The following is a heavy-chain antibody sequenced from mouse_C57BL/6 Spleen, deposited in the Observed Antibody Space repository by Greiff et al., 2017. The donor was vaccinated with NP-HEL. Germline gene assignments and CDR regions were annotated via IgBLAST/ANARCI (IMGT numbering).Heavy chain of an antibody. CDR3: ARDYGSSPFAMDY. CDR1: GFTFSDYG. V-gene: IGHV5-17*01. Sequence: EVHLVESGGGLVKPGGSLKLSCAASGFTFSDYGMHWVRQAPEKGLEWVAYISSGSSTIYYADTVKGRFTISRDNAKNTLFLQMTSLRSEDTAMYYCARDYGSSPFAMDYWGQGTSVTVSS. J-gene: IGHJ4*01. CDR2: ISSGSSTI. D-gene: IGHD1-1*01.